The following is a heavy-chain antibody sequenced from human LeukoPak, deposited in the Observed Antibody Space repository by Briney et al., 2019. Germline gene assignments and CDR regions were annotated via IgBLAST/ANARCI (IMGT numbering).Heavy chain of an antibody. CDR3: AREGSGYPY. D-gene: IGHD3-22*01. CDR2: INPNSGAT. CDR1: GYTFTGYY. V-gene: IGHV1-2*02. J-gene: IGHJ4*02. Sequence: GASVKVSCKASGYTFTGYYMHWVRQATGQGLEWVGWINPNSGATNYAQKFQGRVTMTRDTSISTAYMEVSRLRSDDTAVFYCAREGSGYPYWGQGTLVTVSS.